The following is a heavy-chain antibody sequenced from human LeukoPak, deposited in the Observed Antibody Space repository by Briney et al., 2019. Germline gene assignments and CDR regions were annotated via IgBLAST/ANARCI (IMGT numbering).Heavy chain of an antibody. V-gene: IGHV1-69*05. CDR2: IIPIFGTA. CDR1: GGTFSSYT. D-gene: IGHD2/OR15-2a*01. Sequence: ASVKVSCKASGGTFSSYTISWVRQAPGQGLEWMGRIIPIFGTANYAQKFQGRVTITTDESTSTAYMELSSLRSEDTAVYYCARSLIVPNWFDPWGQGTLVTVSS. J-gene: IGHJ5*02. CDR3: ARSLIVPNWFDP.